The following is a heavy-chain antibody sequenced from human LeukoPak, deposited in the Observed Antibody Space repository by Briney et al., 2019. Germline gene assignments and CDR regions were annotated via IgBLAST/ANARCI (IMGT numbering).Heavy chain of an antibody. Sequence: GASVKVSCKASGYTFTSYYMLWGRRSPGQGLGWRGIINPSGGSTSYAQKFQGRVTMTRDTSTSTVYMELSSLRSEDTAVYYCARDYCTNGVCYPWTDWGQGTLVTVSS. J-gene: IGHJ4*02. CDR2: INPSGGST. CDR3: ARDYCTNGVCYPWTD. D-gene: IGHD2-8*01. CDR1: GYTFTSYY. V-gene: IGHV1-46*01.